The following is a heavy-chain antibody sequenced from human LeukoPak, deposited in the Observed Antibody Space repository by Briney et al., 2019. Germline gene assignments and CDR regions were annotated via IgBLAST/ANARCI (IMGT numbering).Heavy chain of an antibody. V-gene: IGHV3-23*01. CDR1: GFIFSTYW. CDR2: ISGSGGST. J-gene: IGHJ4*02. Sequence: SGGSLRLSCAASGFIFSTYWMSWVRQAPGKGLEWVSAISGSGGSTYYADSAKGRFTISRDNSKNTLYLQMNSLRAEDTAVYYCAKDASGWYGENYFDYWGQGTLVTVSS. D-gene: IGHD6-19*01. CDR3: AKDASGWYGENYFDY.